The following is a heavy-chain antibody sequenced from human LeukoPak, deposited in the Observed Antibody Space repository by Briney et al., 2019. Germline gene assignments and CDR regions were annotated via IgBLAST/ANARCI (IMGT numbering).Heavy chain of an antibody. D-gene: IGHD4-17*01. J-gene: IGHJ4*02. Sequence: SETLSLTCTVSGGSISSYYWSWIRQPPGKGLEWIGYIYYSGSTSYNPSLKSRVTISVDTSKNQFSLKLSSVTAADTAVYYCARGGDDYGDYGPFDYWGQGTLVTVSS. V-gene: IGHV4-59*01. CDR1: GGSISSYY. CDR3: ARGGDDYGDYGPFDY. CDR2: IYYSGST.